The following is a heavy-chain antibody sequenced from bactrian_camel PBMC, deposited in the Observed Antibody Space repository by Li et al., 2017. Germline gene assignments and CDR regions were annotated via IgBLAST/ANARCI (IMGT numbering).Heavy chain of an antibody. CDR2: LDSDGET. CDR3: AAERTPHCKAASQGLGLILAFTI. D-gene: IGHD4*01. CDR1: GFRERHYC. J-gene: IGHJ4*01. V-gene: IGHV3S53*01. Sequence: HVQLVESGGGSVQTGGSLTLSCVASGFRERHYCLGWFRQAPGKEREGVAALDSDGETTYADSVKGRFAISQDNAKNTVYLQMNSLKPEDTAMYYCAAERTPHCKAASQGLGLILAFTIGGQGTQVTVS.